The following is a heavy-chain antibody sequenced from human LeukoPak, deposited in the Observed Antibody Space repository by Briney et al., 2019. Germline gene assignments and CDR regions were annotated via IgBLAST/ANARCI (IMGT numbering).Heavy chain of an antibody. CDR2: INHSGST. CDR3: ARTGGYYDFWSGYPMYYYYYGMDV. CDR1: GGSFSGYY. Sequence: PSETLSLTCAVYGGSFSGYYWSWIRQPPGKGLEWIGEINHSGSTNYNPSLKSRVTISVDTSKNQFSLKLSSVTAADTAVYYCARTGGYYDFWSGYPMYYYYYGMDVWGQGTTVTVSS. V-gene: IGHV4-34*01. D-gene: IGHD3-3*01. J-gene: IGHJ6*02.